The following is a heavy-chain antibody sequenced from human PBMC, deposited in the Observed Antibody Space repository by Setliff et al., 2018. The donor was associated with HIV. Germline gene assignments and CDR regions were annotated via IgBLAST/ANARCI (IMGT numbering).Heavy chain of an antibody. V-gene: IGHV4-38-2*02. CDR1: GDSISSDFY. D-gene: IGHD2-21*02. J-gene: IGHJ3*01. Sequence: PSETLSLTCTVSGDSISSDFYWGWIRQPPGKGLEWIASIYHSGNTYYMPSLQSRVTISVDMSKNQFSLKLNSVTAADTAVYYYARGEACGGGCHYAFELWGRGKMVTVSS. CDR2: IYHSGNT. CDR3: ARGEACGGGCHYAFEL.